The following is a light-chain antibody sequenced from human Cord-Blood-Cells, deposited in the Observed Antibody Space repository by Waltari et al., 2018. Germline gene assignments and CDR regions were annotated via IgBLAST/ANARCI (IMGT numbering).Light chain of an antibody. CDR1: QSISSY. V-gene: IGKV1-39*01. Sequence: DIQMTQSPYSLSASVGDRVTITCRARQSISSYLNWYQQKPGKAPKLLIYAASSLQSGVPSRFSGSGSGTDFTLTISSPKPEDFATYYCEQSYSTPWTFGQGTKVEIK. J-gene: IGKJ1*01. CDR3: EQSYSTPWT. CDR2: AAS.